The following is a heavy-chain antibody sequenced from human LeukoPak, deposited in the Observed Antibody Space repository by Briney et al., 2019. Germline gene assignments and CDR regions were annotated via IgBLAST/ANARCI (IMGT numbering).Heavy chain of an antibody. CDR2: IYSGGST. Sequence: QSGGSLRLSCAASGFTVSSNYMSWVRQAPGKGLEWVSVIYSGGSTYYADSVKGRFTISRDNSKNTLYLQMNSLRAEDTAVYYCASGSGSYRTPYYYMDVWGTGTMVTVSS. CDR1: GFTVSSNY. J-gene: IGHJ6*03. V-gene: IGHV3-53*01. CDR3: ASGSGSYRTPYYYMDV. D-gene: IGHD3-10*01.